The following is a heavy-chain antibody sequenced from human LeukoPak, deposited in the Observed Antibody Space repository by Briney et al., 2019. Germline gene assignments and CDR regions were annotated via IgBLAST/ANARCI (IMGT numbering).Heavy chain of an antibody. CDR1: GFTFSSYA. D-gene: IGHD2-2*01. V-gene: IGHV3-23*01. CDR2: ISGSGGST. J-gene: IGHJ4*02. Sequence: SGGSLRLSCAASGFTFSSYAMSWVRQAPGKGLEWVSAISGSGGSTYYADSVKGRFTISRDNSKNTLYLQMNSLRAEDKAVYYCAISRRRSCNSTSCPIDYWGPGTLVTVSS. CDR3: AISRRRSCNSTSCPIDY.